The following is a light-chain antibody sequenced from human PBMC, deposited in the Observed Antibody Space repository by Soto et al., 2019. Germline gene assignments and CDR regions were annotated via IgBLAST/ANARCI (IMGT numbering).Light chain of an antibody. CDR2: DAS. CDR3: QQRSDWPST. Sequence: EIVLTQSPATLSLSPGERATLSCRASQSVSSYLVWYQQKPGQVPRLLIYDASNRATGIPARFGGSGSGTDFTLTISGLEPEDSAVYYCQQRSDWPSTCGGGTKVEIK. V-gene: IGKV3-11*01. J-gene: IGKJ4*01. CDR1: QSVSSY.